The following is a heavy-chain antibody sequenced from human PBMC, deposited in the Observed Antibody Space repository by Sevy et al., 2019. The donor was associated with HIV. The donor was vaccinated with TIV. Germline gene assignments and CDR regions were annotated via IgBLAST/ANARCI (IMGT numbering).Heavy chain of an antibody. Sequence: TLSLTFTVSGGSISSYYWKWIRQPPGKGLEWIGNMDSSGSSSYNPSLKGRVSISLDTSKNQFSLKLTSVTAADTAVYYCARAGGSTVWGIDVWGQGTTVTVSS. CDR3: ARAGGSTVWGIDV. CDR2: MDSSGSS. V-gene: IGHV4-59*01. CDR1: GGSISSYY. D-gene: IGHD2-2*01. J-gene: IGHJ6*02.